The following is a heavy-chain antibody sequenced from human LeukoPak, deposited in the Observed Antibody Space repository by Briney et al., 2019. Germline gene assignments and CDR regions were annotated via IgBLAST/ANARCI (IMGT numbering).Heavy chain of an antibody. CDR1: GFTFSSYE. V-gene: IGHV3-48*03. CDR3: ARENSAEYYDILTGYYDY. J-gene: IGHJ4*02. Sequence: AGGSLRLSCAASGFTFSSYEMNWVRQAPGKGLEWGSYISSSGSTIYYADSVKGRFTISRDNAKNSLYLQMNSLRAEDTAVYYCARENSAEYYDILTGYYDYWGQGTLVTVSS. CDR2: ISSSGSTI. D-gene: IGHD3-9*01.